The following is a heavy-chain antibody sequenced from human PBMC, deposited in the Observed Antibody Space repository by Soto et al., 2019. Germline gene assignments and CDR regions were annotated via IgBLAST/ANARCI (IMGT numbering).Heavy chain of an antibody. CDR2: IYYSGST. CDR1: GGSISSGGYY. J-gene: IGHJ4*02. CDR3: ARLDHPPGRSYFDY. D-gene: IGHD3-3*01. Sequence: SETLSLTCTVSGGSISSGGYYWSWIRQHPGKGLEWIGYIYYSGSTYYNPSLKSRVTISVDTSKNQFSLKLSSVTAADTAVYYCARLDHPPGRSYFDYWGQGTLVTVSS. V-gene: IGHV4-31*03.